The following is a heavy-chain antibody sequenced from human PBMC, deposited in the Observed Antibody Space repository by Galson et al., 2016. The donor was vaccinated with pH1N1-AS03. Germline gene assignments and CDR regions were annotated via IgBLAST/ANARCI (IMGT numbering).Heavy chain of an antibody. CDR1: GYIFTGFY. J-gene: IGHJ6*04. V-gene: IGHV1-2*04. CDR3: ARDPRGPCSSATCASTYYFGMDV. CDR2: INPNNGVA. D-gene: IGHD3-10*02. Sequence: SVKVSCKASGYIFTGFYVHWVRQDPGQGLEWMGWINPNNGVANYAQKFQAWVTMTGDTSISTAYMELYGLTSDDTAVYYCARDPRGPCSSATCASTYYFGMDVWGRGTTVIVSS.